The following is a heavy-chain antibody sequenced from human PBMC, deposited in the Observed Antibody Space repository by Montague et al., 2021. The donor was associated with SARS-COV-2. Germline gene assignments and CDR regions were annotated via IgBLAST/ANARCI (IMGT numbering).Heavy chain of an antibody. D-gene: IGHD1-1*01. CDR1: GGFIPRHEYY. CDR2: IYTRGSI. V-gene: IGHV4-61*02. Sequence: TLSLTCTVSGGFIPRHEYYSSWIRQPAGKGLEWIGRIYTRGSINYNPSLQGRVTISVDTSNNQYSLKLSSVTAADTAVYYCARGAHYTTGTIDFWGQGTLVTVSS. CDR3: ARGAHYTTGTIDF. J-gene: IGHJ4*02.